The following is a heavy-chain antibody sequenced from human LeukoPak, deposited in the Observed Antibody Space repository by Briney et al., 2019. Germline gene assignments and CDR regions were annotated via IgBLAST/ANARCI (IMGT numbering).Heavy chain of an antibody. J-gene: IGHJ4*02. CDR3: ARLYYYDSSGYY. CDR1: GYSISSGYF. CDR2: IYYSGST. D-gene: IGHD3-22*01. Sequence: SQTLSPTCTVSGYSISSGYFWGWIRQPPGKGLEWIGSIYYSGSTYYNPSLKSRVTISVDTSKNQFSLKLSSVTAADTAVYYCARLYYYDSSGYYWGQGTLVTVSS. V-gene: IGHV4-38-2*02.